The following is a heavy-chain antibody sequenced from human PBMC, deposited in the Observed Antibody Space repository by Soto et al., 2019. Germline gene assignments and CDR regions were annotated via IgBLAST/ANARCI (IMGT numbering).Heavy chain of an antibody. V-gene: IGHV1-18*01. Sequence: ASVKVSRKASGYTFTSYGISWVRQAPGQGLEWMGWISAYNGNTNYAQKLQGRVTLTTDTSTSTAYMELRSLRSDDTAVYFCARDVELARYSSRQSYSGHRSQVAVSS. CDR2: ISAYNGNT. CDR1: GYTFTSYG. J-gene: IGHJ4*01. CDR3: ARDVELARYSSRQSY. D-gene: IGHD6-19*01.